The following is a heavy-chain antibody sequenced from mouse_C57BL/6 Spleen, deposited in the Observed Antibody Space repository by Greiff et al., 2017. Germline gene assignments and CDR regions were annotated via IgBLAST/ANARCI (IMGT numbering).Heavy chain of an antibody. CDR3: ARAYYGNYGVYFDY. Sequence: VQLQQSGAELVKPGASVKISCKASGYAFSSYWMNWVKQRPGKGLEWIGQIYPGDGDTNYNGKLKGKATLTADKSSSTAYMQLSSLTSEDSAVYFCARAYYGNYGVYFDYWGQGTTLTVSS. V-gene: IGHV1-80*01. J-gene: IGHJ2*01. CDR1: GYAFSSYW. CDR2: IYPGDGDT. D-gene: IGHD2-1*01.